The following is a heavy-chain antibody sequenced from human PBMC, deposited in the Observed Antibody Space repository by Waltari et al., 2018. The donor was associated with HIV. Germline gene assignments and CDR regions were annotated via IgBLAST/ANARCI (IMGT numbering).Heavy chain of an antibody. CDR2: SHHSGRT. CDR3: ARVRITLIVAGPFDM. Sequence: HVQLQESGPGLVKPSETLSLTCVVSGSSISGAYYWGWIRQSPGQGLEWLGSSHHSGRTYHNPPLKSRVTISVDASKSQFSLKLTSATAADTAIYYCARVRITLIVAGPFDMWGQGTLVTVSS. D-gene: IGHD3-22*01. J-gene: IGHJ3*02. CDR1: GSSISGAYY. V-gene: IGHV4-38-2*01.